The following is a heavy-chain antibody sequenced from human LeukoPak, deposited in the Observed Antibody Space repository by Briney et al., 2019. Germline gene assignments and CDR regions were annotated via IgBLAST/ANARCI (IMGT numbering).Heavy chain of an antibody. J-gene: IGHJ4*02. CDR2: IYYSGST. V-gene: IGHV4-61*01. Sequence: SETLSLTCTVSGGSVSSGSYYWSWIRQPPGKGLEWIGFIYYSGSTNYNPSLKSRVTISVDTSKNQFSLKLSSVTAADPAVYYCARGGPRFYGSGSYPYYFDYWGQGTLVTVSS. CDR3: ARGGPRFYGSGSYPYYFDY. D-gene: IGHD3-10*01. CDR1: GGSVSSGSYY.